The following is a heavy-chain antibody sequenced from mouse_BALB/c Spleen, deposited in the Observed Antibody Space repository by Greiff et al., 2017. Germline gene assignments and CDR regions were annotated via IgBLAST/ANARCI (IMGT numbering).Heavy chain of an antibody. Sequence: EVMLVESGGGLVQPGGSLKLSCAASGFDFRSYTMSWVRQTPEKRLEWVAYISNGGGSTYYPDTVKGRFTISRDNAKNTLYLQMSSLKSEDTAMYACARHVNYGSSYYFDDWGQGTTLTGSS. V-gene: IGHV5-12-2*01. J-gene: IGHJ2*01. D-gene: IGHD1-1*01. CDR1: GFDFRSYT. CDR3: ARHVNYGSSYYFDD. CDR2: ISNGGGST.